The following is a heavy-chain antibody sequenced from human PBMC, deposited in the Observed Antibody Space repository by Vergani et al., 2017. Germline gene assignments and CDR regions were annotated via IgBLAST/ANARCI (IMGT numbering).Heavy chain of an antibody. D-gene: IGHD2-15*01. CDR1: GYSFTSYW. CDR2: IYPGDSDT. V-gene: IGHV5-51*01. J-gene: IGHJ6*02. Sequence: EVQLVQSGAEVKKPGESLKISCKGSGYSFTSYWIGWVRQMPGKGLEWMGIIYPGDSDTRYRPSFQGQVTISADKSISTAYLQWSSLKASDTAMYYCARHRGWGLVVVAATPWYYYYGMDVWGQXP. CDR3: ARHRGWGLVVVAATPWYYYYGMDV.